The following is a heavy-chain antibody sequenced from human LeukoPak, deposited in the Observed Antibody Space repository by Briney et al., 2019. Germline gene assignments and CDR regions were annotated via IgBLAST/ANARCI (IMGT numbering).Heavy chain of an antibody. J-gene: IGHJ4*02. CDR3: ARGGGVYDYVWGSYRFPYYFDY. CDR1: GGSFSGYY. D-gene: IGHD3-16*02. Sequence: SETLSLTCAVYGGSFSGYYWSWIRQPPGKGREWCGKINHSGSTNYNPSLKSRATISVDTSKNQFSLKLSSVTAADTAVYYCARGGGVYDYVWGSYRFPYYFDYWGQGTLVTVSS. V-gene: IGHV4-34*01. CDR2: INHSGST.